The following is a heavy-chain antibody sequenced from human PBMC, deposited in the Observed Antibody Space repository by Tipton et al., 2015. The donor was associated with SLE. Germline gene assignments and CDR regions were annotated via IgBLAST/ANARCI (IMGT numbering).Heavy chain of an antibody. V-gene: IGHV4-59*01. CDR1: GGSIKSYY. J-gene: IGHJ6*03. D-gene: IGHD2-2*01. CDR3: ARVPAVYYYYMDV. CDR2: IYYNGRT. Sequence: LRLSCTVSGGSIKSYYWSWIRQSPGKGLEWIGYIYYNGRTNYNPSLESRVTISADTSRNQFSLQLNSVTAADAAVYYCARVPAVYYYYMDVWGKGTTVTVSS.